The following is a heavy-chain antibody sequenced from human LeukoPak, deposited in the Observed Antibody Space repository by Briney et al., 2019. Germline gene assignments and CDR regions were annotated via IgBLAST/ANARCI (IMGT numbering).Heavy chain of an antibody. V-gene: IGHV1-2*02. CDR3: ARGSHVLRFLEWLFYYYMDV. Sequence: ASVKVSCKASGYTFTGYYMHWVRQAPGQGLEWMGWINPNSGGTNYAQKFQGRVTMTRDTSISTAHMELSRLRSDGTAVYYCARGSHVLRFLEWLFYYYMDVWGKGTTVTVSS. CDR1: GYTFTGYY. CDR2: INPNSGGT. D-gene: IGHD3-3*01. J-gene: IGHJ6*03.